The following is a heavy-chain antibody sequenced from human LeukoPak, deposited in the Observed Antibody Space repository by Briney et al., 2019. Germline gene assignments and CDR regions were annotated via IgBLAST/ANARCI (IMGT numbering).Heavy chain of an antibody. D-gene: IGHD3-3*01. V-gene: IGHV3-23*01. J-gene: IGHJ5*01. CDR3: AKEHDYSNAAPEWGFDS. Sequence: GGSLRLSCVASGFTFSTYWMSWLRQAPGRGLEWVSGISGSSSHTLDADSVRGRFTISRDNTRNTLYLHMNSLTAEDTALYYCAKEHDYSNAAPEWGFDSWGQGTLVTVSS. CDR1: GFTFSTYW. CDR2: ISGSSSHT.